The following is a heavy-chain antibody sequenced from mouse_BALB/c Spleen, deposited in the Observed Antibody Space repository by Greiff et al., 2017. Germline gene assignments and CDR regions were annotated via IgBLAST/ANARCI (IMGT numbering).Heavy chain of an antibody. CDR2: INPNNGGT. J-gene: IGHJ4*01. D-gene: IGHD1-1*01. Sequence: EVQLQQSGPELVKPGASVKISCKTSGYTFTEYTMHWVKQSHGKSLEWIGGINPNNGGTSYNQKFKGKATLTVDKSSSTAYMELRSLTSEDSAVYYCAREVYYYGSSYGGAMDYWGQGTSVTVSS. V-gene: IGHV1-18*01. CDR1: GYTFTEYT. CDR3: AREVYYYGSSYGGAMDY.